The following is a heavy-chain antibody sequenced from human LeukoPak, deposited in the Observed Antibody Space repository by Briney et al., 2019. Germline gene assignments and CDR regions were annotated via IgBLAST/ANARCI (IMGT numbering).Heavy chain of an antibody. CDR2: IYYSVST. CDR1: GGSISSYY. Sequence: PSETLSLTCTVSGGSISSYYWNWIRQPPGKGLEWIGHIYYSVSTNYNPSLESRVTISVDTSKKQFSLRLSSVTAADTAVYYCARAHIQYSSSWYDFDYWGQGTLVTVSS. J-gene: IGHJ4*02. D-gene: IGHD6-13*01. V-gene: IGHV4-59*08. CDR3: ARAHIQYSSSWYDFDY.